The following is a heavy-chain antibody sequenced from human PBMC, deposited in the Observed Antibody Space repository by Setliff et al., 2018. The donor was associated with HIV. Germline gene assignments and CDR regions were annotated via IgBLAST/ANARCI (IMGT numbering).Heavy chain of an antibody. V-gene: IGHV1-24*01. CDR2: FDPEDGET. D-gene: IGHD3-16*01. J-gene: IGHJ6*03. Sequence: ASVKVSCKLSGYTLTELSMHWVRQAPGEGLEWMGGFDPEDGETIYAEKFQGRFTMTSDTSTTTAYMELRNLRSNDSAVYYCARTVKTTLGDLLSPYYYYMDLWGKGTTVTVSS. CDR3: ARTVKTTLGDLLSPYYYYMDL. CDR1: GYTLTELS.